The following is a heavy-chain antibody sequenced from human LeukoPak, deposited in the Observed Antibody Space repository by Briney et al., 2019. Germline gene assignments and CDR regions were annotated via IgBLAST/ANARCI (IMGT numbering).Heavy chain of an antibody. Sequence: GGSLRLSCAASGFTFSSYWMSWVRQAPGKGLEWVANIKQDGSEKYYVDSVKGRFTISRDNAKNSLYLQMDSLRAEDTAVYYCARAINRPLLWFGWFDYWGQGTLVTVSS. D-gene: IGHD3-10*01. J-gene: IGHJ4*02. V-gene: IGHV3-7*01. CDR3: ARAINRPLLWFGWFDY. CDR1: GFTFSSYW. CDR2: IKQDGSEK.